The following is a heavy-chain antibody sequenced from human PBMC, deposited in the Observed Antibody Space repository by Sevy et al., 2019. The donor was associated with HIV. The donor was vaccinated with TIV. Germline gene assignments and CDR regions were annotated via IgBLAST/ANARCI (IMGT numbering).Heavy chain of an antibody. Sequence: GGSLRLSCAGSGFSFSSYDMNWVRQAPGKGLEWVSSISSGSSYRSNADSVKGRFTISRDNAKNSLYLQMNSLRAEDTAVYYCARDYYGSGTYYRIFGYWGQGTLVTVSS. J-gene: IGHJ4*02. V-gene: IGHV3-21*01. CDR2: ISSGSSYR. CDR1: GFSFSSYD. CDR3: ARDYYGSGTYYRIFGY. D-gene: IGHD3-10*01.